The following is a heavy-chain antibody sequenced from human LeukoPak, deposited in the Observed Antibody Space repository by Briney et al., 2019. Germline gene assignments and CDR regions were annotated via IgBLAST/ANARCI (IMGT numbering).Heavy chain of an antibody. CDR1: GYTFTGYY. J-gene: IGHJ4*02. V-gene: IGHV1-2*02. CDR2: INPNSGDT. CDR3: ATQRGSYLWGTDFDY. D-gene: IGHD3-16*01. Sequence: ASVKVSCKASGYTFTGYYMHWVRQAPGQGLEWMGWINPNSGDTKYSQKFQGRVTMTRGTSINTAYMELSRLRSDDTAVYYCATQRGSYLWGTDFDYWGQGTLVTVSS.